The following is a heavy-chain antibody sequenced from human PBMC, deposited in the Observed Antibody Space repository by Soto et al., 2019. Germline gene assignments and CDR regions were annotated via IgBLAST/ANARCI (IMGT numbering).Heavy chain of an antibody. CDR3: ASFPVNPGRVSRLILEY. J-gene: IGHJ4*01. CDR2: VYFTGST. D-gene: IGHD3-10*01. V-gene: IGHV4-59*08. CDR1: GYSMNSHY. Sequence: SDTLSLTFTVTGYSMNSHYWSWLRQPPGKALEWMGYVYFTGSTNYSPSLESRLTILVDTSKNQFSLKLTSVTAADTAVYYCASFPVNPGRVSRLILEYWGQGTLVTVSS.